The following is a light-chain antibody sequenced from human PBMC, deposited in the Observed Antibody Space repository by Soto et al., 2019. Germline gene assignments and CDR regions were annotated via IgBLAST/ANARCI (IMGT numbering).Light chain of an antibody. J-gene: IGLJ1*01. CDR2: EVT. CDR1: STDVGGYNA. V-gene: IGLV2-14*01. CDR3: NSFRVSHLYV. Sequence: QSALSQPASVSGCPGQTITISCTGTSTDVGGYNAVSWYQHHPGKAPKLIIYEVTHRPSGVSDRFSASKSGNTASLTISGLQAEDEADYYCNSFRVSHLYVFGTGTKVTAL.